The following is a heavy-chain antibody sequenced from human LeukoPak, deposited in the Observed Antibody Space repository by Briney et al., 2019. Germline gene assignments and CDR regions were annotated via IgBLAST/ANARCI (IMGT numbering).Heavy chain of an antibody. Sequence: SGGSLRLSCAASGFTFSIHGINWVRQAPGKGLEWVSGISPGADITYYADSVKGRFTISRDNSKNTLYLQINTLRAEDKAIYYCAKDCGWLHFCSWGQGTLVTVSS. D-gene: IGHD5-24*01. J-gene: IGHJ5*02. V-gene: IGHV3-23*01. CDR1: GFTFSIHG. CDR3: AKDCGWLHFCS. CDR2: ISPGADIT.